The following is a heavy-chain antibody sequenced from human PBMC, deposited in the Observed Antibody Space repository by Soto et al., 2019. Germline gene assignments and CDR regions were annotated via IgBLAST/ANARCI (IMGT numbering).Heavy chain of an antibody. CDR2: IFYNGST. CDR3: AREGYSYGPGYYHSYLDV. V-gene: IGHV4-59*01. CDR1: GDSIRDYY. Sequence: SETLSLTCIVSGDSIRDYYWNWIRQPPGKGLEWIGYIFYNGSTNYNPSLKSRVTISVDTSKNQVSLKLTSVSAADTAVYYCAREGYSYGPGYYHSYLDVWGKGTTVTVSS. J-gene: IGHJ6*03. D-gene: IGHD5-18*01.